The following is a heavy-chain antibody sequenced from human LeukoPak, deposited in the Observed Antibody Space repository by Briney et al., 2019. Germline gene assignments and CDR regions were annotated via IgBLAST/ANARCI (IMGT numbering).Heavy chain of an antibody. D-gene: IGHD5-18*01. CDR1: GFTFSSYG. V-gene: IGHV3-30*03. Sequence: PGRSLRLSCAASGFTFSSYGMHWVRQAPGKGLEWMAVISFDGSHKFYADSVKGRFTISRDNSKSTLHLQLNSLKVEDTAVYYCARDLYTFGLPLQATRLDLWGQGTLVTVSS. CDR2: ISFDGSHK. J-gene: IGHJ1*01. CDR3: ARDLYTFGLPLQATRLDL.